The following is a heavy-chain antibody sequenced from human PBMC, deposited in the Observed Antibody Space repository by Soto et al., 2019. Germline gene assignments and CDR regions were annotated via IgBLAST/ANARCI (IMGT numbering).Heavy chain of an antibody. D-gene: IGHD3-3*01. J-gene: IGHJ6*03. CDR3: ARIDLWSYYYYMDV. CDR1: GYTFTSYD. Sequence: ASVKVSCRASGYTFTSYDIDSVRQATGPGLEWMGWMNPNSGNTGYAQKFQGRVTMTRNTSISTAYMELSSLRSEDTAVYYCARIDLWSYYYYMDVWGKGTTVTVSS. CDR2: MNPNSGNT. V-gene: IGHV1-8*01.